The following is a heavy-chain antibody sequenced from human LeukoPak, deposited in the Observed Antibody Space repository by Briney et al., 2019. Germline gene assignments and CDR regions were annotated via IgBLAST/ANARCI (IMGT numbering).Heavy chain of an antibody. Sequence: PGGSLRLSCAASGFTFSDYYMSWIRQAPGKGLEWVSYISSSGSTIYYADSVKGGFTISRDNAKNSLYLQMNSLRAEDTAVYYCARQDIVVVPAAIAFYFDYWGQGTLVTVSS. V-gene: IGHV3-11*01. CDR2: ISSSGSTI. CDR1: GFTFSDYY. J-gene: IGHJ4*02. CDR3: ARQDIVVVPAAIAFYFDY. D-gene: IGHD2-2*01.